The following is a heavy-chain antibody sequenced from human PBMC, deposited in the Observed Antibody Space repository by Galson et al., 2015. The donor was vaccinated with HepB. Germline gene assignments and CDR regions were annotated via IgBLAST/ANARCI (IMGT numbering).Heavy chain of an antibody. Sequence: SLRLSCAASGFTFSSYAMHWVRQAPGKGLEWVAVISYDGSNKYYADSVKGRFTISRDNSKNTLYLQMNSLRAEDTAVYYCASGGSGCSSTSCYSGEDYWGQRTLFTVSS. D-gene: IGHD2-2*02. CDR1: GFTFSSYA. V-gene: IGHV3-30-3*01. J-gene: IGHJ4*02. CDR2: ISYDGSNK. CDR3: ASGGSGCSSTSCYSGEDY.